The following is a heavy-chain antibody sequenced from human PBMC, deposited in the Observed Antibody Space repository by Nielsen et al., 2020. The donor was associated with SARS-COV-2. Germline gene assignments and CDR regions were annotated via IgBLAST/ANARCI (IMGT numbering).Heavy chain of an antibody. CDR2: ISWNSGSI. J-gene: IGHJ4*02. CDR1: GFTFDDYG. CDR3: AKVAGPYDYGDYVDY. V-gene: IGHV3-9*01. D-gene: IGHD4-17*01. Sequence: GGSLRLSCAASGFTFDDYGMSWVRQAPGKGLEWVSGISWNSGSIGYADSVKGRFTISRDNAKNSLYLQMNSLRAEDTALYYCAKVAGPYDYGDYVDYWGQGTLVTVSS.